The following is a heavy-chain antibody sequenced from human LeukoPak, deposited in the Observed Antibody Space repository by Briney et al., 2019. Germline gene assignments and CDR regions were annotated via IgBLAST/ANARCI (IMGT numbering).Heavy chain of an antibody. D-gene: IGHD4-17*01. CDR3: ARESSTTVFDY. V-gene: IGHV3-33*01. J-gene: IGHJ4*02. Sequence: GGSLRLSCAASGFSFSSYGMHWVRQTPGKGLEWLAVIWYDGSNKYYADSVKGRFTISRDNSKNTLYLQMNSLRAEDTAVYYCARESSTTVFDYWGQGTLVTVSS. CDR1: GFSFSSYG. CDR2: IWYDGSNK.